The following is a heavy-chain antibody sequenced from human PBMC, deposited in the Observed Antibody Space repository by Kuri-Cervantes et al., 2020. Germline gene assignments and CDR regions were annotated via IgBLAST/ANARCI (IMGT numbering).Heavy chain of an antibody. CDR2: ISWNGGTI. V-gene: IGHV3-9*01. CDR1: GFTFNNYA. D-gene: IGHD5-12*01. Sequence: GGSLRLSCAASGFTFNNYAMQWVRHRTGGGLEWVSGISWNGGTIGYADSVKRRFTISRDNAKKSLYLQMDGLRAEDTAFYYCARPSSSGYVLFWGQGTPVTVSS. J-gene: IGHJ4*02. CDR3: ARPSSSGYVLF.